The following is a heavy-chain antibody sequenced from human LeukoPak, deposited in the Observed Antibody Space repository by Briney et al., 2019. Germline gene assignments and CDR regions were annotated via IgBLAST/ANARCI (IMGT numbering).Heavy chain of an antibody. CDR1: GFTFSNAW. CDR2: IKSKTDGGTT. J-gene: IGHJ3*02. CDR3: TTAPDDFDAFDI. Sequence: GSLRLSCAASGFTFSNAWMSWVRQAPGKGLEWVGRIKSKTDGGTTDYAAPVKGRFTISRDDSKNTLYLQMNSLKTEDTAVYYCTTAPDDFDAFDIWGQGTMVTVSS. V-gene: IGHV3-15*01. D-gene: IGHD2-21*02.